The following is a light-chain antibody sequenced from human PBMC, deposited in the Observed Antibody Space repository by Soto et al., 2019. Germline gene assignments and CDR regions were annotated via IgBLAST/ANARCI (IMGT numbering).Light chain of an antibody. CDR1: SSNIGGNS. CDR3: GSSDSSLSAYV. Sequence: QSVLTQPPSVSAAPGQRVTISCSGSSSNIGGNSVSWYQQLPGTAPKLLIYDDDKRPSGVPDRCSGSKSGTSATLGITGVQTGDEADYYCGSSDSSLSAYVFGTGPKVTVL. CDR2: DDD. V-gene: IGLV1-51*01. J-gene: IGLJ1*01.